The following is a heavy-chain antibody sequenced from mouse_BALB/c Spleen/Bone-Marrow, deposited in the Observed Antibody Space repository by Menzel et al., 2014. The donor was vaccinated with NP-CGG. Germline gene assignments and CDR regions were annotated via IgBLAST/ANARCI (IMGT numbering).Heavy chain of an antibody. Sequence: LAESGPGRVSPSQSLSIPCTVSGLSLTSYGLHWVRQPPGKGLEGLGVIWAGGSTSYKSALLSRLSINQYNSKSQVFLKLNSLQIDETATYYCAREGRGYYGSSGAAMDYWVQGTSVTVSS. D-gene: IGHD1-1*01. CDR1: GLSLTSYG. CDR2: IWAGGST. J-gene: IGHJ4*01. CDR3: AREGRGYYGSSGAAMDY. V-gene: IGHV2-9*02.